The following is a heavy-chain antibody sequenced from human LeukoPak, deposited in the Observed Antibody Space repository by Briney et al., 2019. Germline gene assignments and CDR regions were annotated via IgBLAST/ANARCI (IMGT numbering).Heavy chain of an antibody. CDR3: ARASKDYYDSSGYIGY. Sequence: SQTLSLTCTVSGGSISSGSYYWSWLRQPAGKGLEWIGRIYTSGSTNYNPSLKSRVTISVDTSKNQFSLKLSSVTAADTALYYCARASKDYYDSSGYIGYWGQGTLVTVSS. CDR2: IYTSGST. J-gene: IGHJ4*02. D-gene: IGHD3-22*01. V-gene: IGHV4-61*02. CDR1: GGSISSGSYY.